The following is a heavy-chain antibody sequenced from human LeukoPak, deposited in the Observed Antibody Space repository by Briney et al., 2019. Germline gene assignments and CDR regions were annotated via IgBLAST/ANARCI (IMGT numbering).Heavy chain of an antibody. D-gene: IGHD2-2*01. Sequence: PGGSLRLSCAASGFTFSSYGMHWVRQAPGKGPEWVAFIRYDGSNKYYADSVKGRFTISRDNSKNTLYLQMNSLRAEDTAVYYCAKDPPYCSRTSCYGELYYFDYWGQGTLVTVSS. V-gene: IGHV3-30*02. CDR2: IRYDGSNK. CDR1: GFTFSSYG. CDR3: AKDPPYCSRTSCYGELYYFDY. J-gene: IGHJ4*02.